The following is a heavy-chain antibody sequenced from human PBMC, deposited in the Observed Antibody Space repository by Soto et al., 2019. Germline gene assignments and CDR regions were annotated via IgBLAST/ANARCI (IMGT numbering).Heavy chain of an antibody. CDR1: GFTFSSYG. V-gene: IGHV3-33*01. J-gene: IGHJ4*02. D-gene: IGHD6-13*01. CDR3: ARDGLFLSMQQLVVGVGAPCDY. CDR2: IWYDGSNK. Sequence: GGSLRLSCAASGFTFSSYGMHWVRQAPGKGLEWVAVIWYDGSNKYYADSVKGRFTISRDNSKNTLYLQMNSLRAEDTAVYYCARDGLFLSMQQLVVGVGAPCDYWGQGTLVTVSS.